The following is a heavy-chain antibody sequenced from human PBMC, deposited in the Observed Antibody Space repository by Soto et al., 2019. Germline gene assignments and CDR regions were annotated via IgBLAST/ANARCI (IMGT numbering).Heavy chain of an antibody. CDR1: GFTFSSYS. V-gene: IGHV3-48*01. J-gene: IGHJ5*02. D-gene: IGHD3-3*01. CDR3: ARDYRPRYYDFWSGYSEEGAWFDP. Sequence: GGSLRLSCAASGFTFSSYSMNRVRQAPGKGLEWVSYISSSSSTIYYADSVKGRFTISRDNAKNSLYLQMNSLRAEDTAVYYCARDYRPRYYDFWSGYSEEGAWFDPWGQGTLVTVSS. CDR2: ISSSSSTI.